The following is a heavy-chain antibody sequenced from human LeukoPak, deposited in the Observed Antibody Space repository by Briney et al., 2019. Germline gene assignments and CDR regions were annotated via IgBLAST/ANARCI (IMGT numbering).Heavy chain of an antibody. CDR1: GFTFSSYW. V-gene: IGHV3-74*01. CDR2: LNTDGSST. Sequence: GGSLRLSCAASGFTFSSYWMHWVRQVPGKGLVWVSRLNTDGSSTSYADSVKGRFTISRDNARNTLYLQMNSLRAEDTAVYYCAKDAGITMVRGVSSYYFDYWGQGTLVTVSS. J-gene: IGHJ4*02. CDR3: AKDAGITMVRGVSSYYFDY. D-gene: IGHD3-10*01.